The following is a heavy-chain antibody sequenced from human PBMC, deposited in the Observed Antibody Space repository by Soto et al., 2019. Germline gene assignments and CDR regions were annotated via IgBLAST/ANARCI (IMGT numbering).Heavy chain of an antibody. Sequence: EVQLVESGGGLVQPGGSLRLSCSASGFTFSSYAMHWVRQAPGKGLEYVSAISSNGGSTYYADSVKGRFTISRDNSKNTLDLQMSSLRAEDTAVYYCVKVGVGCSGGSCYSGLYGMDVWGQGTTVTVSS. D-gene: IGHD2-15*01. CDR3: VKVGVGCSGGSCYSGLYGMDV. V-gene: IGHV3-64D*06. J-gene: IGHJ6*02. CDR1: GFTFSSYA. CDR2: ISSNGGST.